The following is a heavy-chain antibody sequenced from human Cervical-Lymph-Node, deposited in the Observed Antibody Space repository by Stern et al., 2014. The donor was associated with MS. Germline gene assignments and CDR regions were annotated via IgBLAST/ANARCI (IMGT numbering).Heavy chain of an antibody. J-gene: IGHJ4*02. CDR1: GYKLSIYW. Sequence: EVQLEESGAELIRPGEALKISCKGSGYKLSIYWIAWVCQLPGKGLEWMGLIFPGCSETRYSPSFQGQVTMTADKTTSTASLQWSSLNASDTAMYFCARQTTAWASDVWGQGTLVTVSS. CDR3: ARQTTAWASDV. V-gene: IGHV5-51*01. D-gene: IGHD1-14*01. CDR2: IFPGCSET.